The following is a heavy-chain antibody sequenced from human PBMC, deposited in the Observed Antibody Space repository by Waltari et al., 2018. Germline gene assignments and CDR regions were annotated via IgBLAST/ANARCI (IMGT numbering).Heavy chain of an antibody. CDR2: ISGSGGST. J-gene: IGHJ4*02. CDR3: ATTYGDPDY. D-gene: IGHD4-17*01. CDR1: GFTFSSYA. Sequence: EVQLLESGGGLVQPGGSLRLSCAASGFTFSSYAMSWVRQAPGKGLGWVAAISGSGGSTYYADSVKGRLTISRDNAKNTLYLQMNSLRAEDTAVYYCATTYGDPDYWGQGTLVTVSS. V-gene: IGHV3-23*01.